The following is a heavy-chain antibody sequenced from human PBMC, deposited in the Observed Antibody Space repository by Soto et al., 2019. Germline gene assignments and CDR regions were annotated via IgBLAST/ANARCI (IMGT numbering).Heavy chain of an antibody. CDR2: IYHSGST. Sequence: SETLSLTCAVSGGSISSGGYSWSWIRQPPGKGLAWIGYIYHSGSTYYNPSLKSRVTISVDRSQNQFSLKLSSVTAADTAVYYCARGGASGYCSGGSCPRYYYYYYGMDVWGQGTTVTVSS. CDR1: GGSISSGGYS. V-gene: IGHV4-30-2*01. D-gene: IGHD2-15*01. CDR3: ARGGASGYCSGGSCPRYYYYYYGMDV. J-gene: IGHJ6*02.